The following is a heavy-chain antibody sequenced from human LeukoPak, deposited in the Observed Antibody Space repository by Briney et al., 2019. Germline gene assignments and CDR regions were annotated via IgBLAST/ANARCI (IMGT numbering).Heavy chain of an antibody. D-gene: IGHD6-6*01. Sequence: PSETLSLTCTVSGNSISSGDNYWSWIRQPAGKGLEWIGRIYTSGSTNYNPSLKSRVTISGDTSKNQFSLRLSSVTAADTAVYYCARRAARDFDYWGQGTLVTVSS. CDR2: IYTSGST. V-gene: IGHV4-61*02. J-gene: IGHJ4*02. CDR3: ARRAARDFDY. CDR1: GNSISSGDNY.